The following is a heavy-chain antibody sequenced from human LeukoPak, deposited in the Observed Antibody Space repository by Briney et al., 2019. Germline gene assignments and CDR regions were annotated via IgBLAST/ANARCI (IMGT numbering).Heavy chain of an antibody. V-gene: IGHV3-53*01. D-gene: IGHD3-9*01. CDR1: GFTVSSNY. J-gene: IGHJ6*04. CDR2: IYSGGST. CDR3: ADRIRYFDWNYGMDV. Sequence: GGSLRLSCAASGFTVSSNYMSWVRQAPGKGLKWLSVIYSGGSTYYADSVKGRFTISRDNSKNTLYLQMNSLRAEDTAVYYGADRIRYFDWNYGMDVWGKGTTVTVSS.